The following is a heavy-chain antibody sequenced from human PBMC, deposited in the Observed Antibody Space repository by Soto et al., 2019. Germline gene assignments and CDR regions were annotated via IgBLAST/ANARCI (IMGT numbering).Heavy chain of an antibody. V-gene: IGHV3-48*03. D-gene: IGHD2-21*01. CDR3: ARXRDELVGIFPYYYGMDV. CDR1: GFTFSSYE. J-gene: IGHJ6*02. Sequence: PGGSLRLSCAASGFTFSSYEMNWVRQAPGKGLEWVSYISSSGRTTYYADSVKGRFTISRDNAKNSLSLQMNSLRADDTAVYYCARXRDELVGIFPYYYGMDVWGQGTTVTVSS. CDR2: ISSSGRTT.